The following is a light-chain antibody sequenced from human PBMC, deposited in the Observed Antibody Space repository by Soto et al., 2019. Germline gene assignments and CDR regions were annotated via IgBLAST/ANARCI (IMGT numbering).Light chain of an antibody. CDR1: SCDVGGYNY. Sequence: QSALTQPASVSGSPGQSITISCTGTSCDVGGYNYVSWYQHHPGKAPKPMIYEVSNRPSGFSNRFSGSKSGNTASLTISGLQAEDEADYYCSSYAGSSTHYVFGTGTKVTVL. CDR3: SSYAGSSTHYV. CDR2: EVS. J-gene: IGLJ1*01. V-gene: IGLV2-14*01.